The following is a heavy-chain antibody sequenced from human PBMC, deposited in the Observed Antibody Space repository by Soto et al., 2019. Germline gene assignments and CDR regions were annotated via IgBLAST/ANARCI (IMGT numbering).Heavy chain of an antibody. V-gene: IGHV4-59*01. CDR2: VYYSGST. D-gene: IGHD5-18*01. J-gene: IGHJ4*02. Sequence: PSETLSLTCSVSGDSISSYYWSWIRQPPGKGLEWIGYVYYSGSTNYNPSLKSRVTISLDTSKNQFSLKLNSVTAADTAVYYCARDRGYTYGFDFWGQGALVTVSS. CDR1: GDSISSYY. CDR3: ARDRGYTYGFDF.